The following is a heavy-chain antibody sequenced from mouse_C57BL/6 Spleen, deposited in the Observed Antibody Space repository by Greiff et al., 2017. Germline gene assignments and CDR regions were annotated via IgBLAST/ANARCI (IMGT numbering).Heavy chain of an antibody. V-gene: IGHV3-6*01. CDR2: ISYDGSN. Sequence: EVQLQQSGPGLVKPSQSLSLTCSVTGYSITSGYYWNWIRQFPGNKLEWMGYISYDGSNNYNPSLKNRISITRDTSKNQFFLKLNSVTTEDTATYYCARAGYGYDSTWFAYWGQGTLVTVSA. CDR3: ARAGYGYDSTWFAY. D-gene: IGHD2-2*01. CDR1: GYSITSGYY. J-gene: IGHJ3*01.